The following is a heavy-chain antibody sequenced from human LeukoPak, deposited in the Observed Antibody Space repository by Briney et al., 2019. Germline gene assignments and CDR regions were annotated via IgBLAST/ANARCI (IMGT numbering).Heavy chain of an antibody. D-gene: IGHD2-21*01. Sequence: GASVKLSCKASGYTFTSYGISWVRQAPGQGLEWIGCMSAYNGNTNYAAKLKGRVTMTTDTSTSTAYMELRSLRSDDTAVYYCARDRQCGYWGQGTLVTVSS. CDR1: GYTFTSYG. CDR3: ARDRQCGY. V-gene: IGHV1-18*01. CDR2: MSAYNGNT. J-gene: IGHJ4*02.